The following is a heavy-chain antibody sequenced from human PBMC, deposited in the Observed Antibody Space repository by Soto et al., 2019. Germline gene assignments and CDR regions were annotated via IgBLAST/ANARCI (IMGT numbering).Heavy chain of an antibody. V-gene: IGHV2-5*02. CDR2: IYWDDDK. D-gene: IGHD6-19*01. CDR1: GFSLSTSGVG. CDR3: AHRGEYNSDWNGGYLNY. Sequence: QITLKESGPTLVKPTQTLTLTCTFSGFSLSTSGVGVGWIRQPPGKALEWLVFIYWDDDKRYSPSLKSRLTITKDTSKNQVVLTMTSMDPVDTATYYGAHRGEYNSDWNGGYLNYWGQGTLVTVSS. J-gene: IGHJ4*02.